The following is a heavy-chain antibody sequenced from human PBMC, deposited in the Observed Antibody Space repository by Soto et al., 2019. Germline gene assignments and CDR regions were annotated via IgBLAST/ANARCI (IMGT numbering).Heavy chain of an antibody. Sequence: GGSLRLSCAASGFTFSSYGMHWVRQAPGKGMEWVAVILYDGSEKWFADSVKGRFTISRDNSKNTLYLQMNSLRAEDTAMYYCAKDPEYRTSSLRSYFEYWCQGTPVTV. J-gene: IGHJ4*02. D-gene: IGHD6-6*01. V-gene: IGHV3-30*18. CDR2: ILYDGSEK. CDR1: GFTFSSYG. CDR3: AKDPEYRTSSLRSYFEY.